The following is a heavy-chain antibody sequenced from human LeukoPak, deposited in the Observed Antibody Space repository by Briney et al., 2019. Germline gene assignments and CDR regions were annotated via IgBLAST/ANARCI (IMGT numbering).Heavy chain of an antibody. CDR2: INHSGST. CDR3: ARGRGSGSYHYYYYYGMDV. Sequence: SETLSLTCAVYGGSFSGYYWSWLRQPPGKGLEWIGEINHSGSTNYNPSLKSRVTISVDTSKDQFSLKLSSVTAADTAVYYCARGRGSGSYHYYYYYGMDVWGQGTTVTVSS. CDR1: GGSFSGYY. D-gene: IGHD1-26*01. J-gene: IGHJ6*02. V-gene: IGHV4-34*01.